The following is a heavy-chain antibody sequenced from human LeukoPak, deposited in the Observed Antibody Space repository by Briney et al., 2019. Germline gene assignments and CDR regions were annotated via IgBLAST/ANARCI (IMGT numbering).Heavy chain of an antibody. D-gene: IGHD4-17*01. CDR2: ISAYSGDT. CDR1: GYNFTNYG. V-gene: IGHV1-18*01. Sequence: ASVKVSCKASGYNFTNYGISWVRQAPGQALEWMGWISAYSGDTNHAQRFQGRLSMTTDPSPTSAYLELRSLTTDDTAVYYCARAPSFGDYGGDYWGQGTLVTVSS. J-gene: IGHJ4*02. CDR3: ARAPSFGDYGGDY.